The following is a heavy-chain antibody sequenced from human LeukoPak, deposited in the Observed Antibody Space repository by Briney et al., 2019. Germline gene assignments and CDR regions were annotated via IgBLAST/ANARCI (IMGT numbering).Heavy chain of an antibody. D-gene: IGHD3-9*01. CDR1: GYTFTGYY. V-gene: IGHV1-2*02. Sequence: ASVKVSCKASGYTFTGYYMHWVRQAPGQGLEWMGWINPNSGGTNYAQKFQGRVTMTRDTSISTAYMELSRLRSDDTAVYYCAREYYDILTSYYWSDYWGQGTLVTVSS. CDR2: INPNSGGT. CDR3: AREYYDILTSYYWSDY. J-gene: IGHJ4*02.